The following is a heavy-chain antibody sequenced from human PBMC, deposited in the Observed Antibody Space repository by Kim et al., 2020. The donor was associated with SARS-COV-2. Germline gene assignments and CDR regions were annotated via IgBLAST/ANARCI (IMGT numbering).Heavy chain of an antibody. CDR1: GGTFSSYA. CDR2: IIPIFGTA. D-gene: IGHD6-19*01. CDR3: ARDTYSSGRDTEEYYYYGMDV. Sequence: SVKVSCKASGGTFSSYAISWVRQAPGQGLEWMGGIIPIFGTANYAQKFQGRVTITADESTSTAYMELSSLRSEDTAVYYCARDTYSSGRDTEEYYYYGMDVWGQGTTVTVSS. J-gene: IGHJ6*02. V-gene: IGHV1-69*13.